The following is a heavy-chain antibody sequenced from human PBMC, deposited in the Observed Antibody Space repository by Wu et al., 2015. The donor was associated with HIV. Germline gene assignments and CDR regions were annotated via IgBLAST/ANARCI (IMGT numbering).Heavy chain of an antibody. CDR2: IIPIFGTP. J-gene: IGHJ4*02. V-gene: IGHV1-69*05. Sequence: QVRLVQSGAEVKKPGSSLKVSCKTSGGSLISYAMSWVRQAPGQGLEWMGGIIPIFGTPNYSQKFQGRVTMTTDESTGTAYMELRSLRSEDTAVYYCARVSREYSFEPSSLYFWGQGNVGHRLL. CDR1: GGSLISYA. D-gene: IGHD6-6*01. CDR3: ARVSREYSFEPSSLYF.